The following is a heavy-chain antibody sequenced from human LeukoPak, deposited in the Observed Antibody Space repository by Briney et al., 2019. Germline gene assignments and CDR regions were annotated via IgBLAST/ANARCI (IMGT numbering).Heavy chain of an antibody. CDR2: INHSGST. J-gene: IGHJ4*02. D-gene: IGHD6-13*01. CDR3: ARFYYSSSWQPIDY. V-gene: IGHV4-34*01. CDR1: GGSFSGYY. Sequence: PSEXLSLTCAVYGGSFSGYYWSWIRQPPGKGLEWIGEINHSGSTNYNPSLKSRVNISVDTSKHQFSLKLSSVTAADTAVYYCARFYYSSSWQPIDYWGQGTLVTVSS.